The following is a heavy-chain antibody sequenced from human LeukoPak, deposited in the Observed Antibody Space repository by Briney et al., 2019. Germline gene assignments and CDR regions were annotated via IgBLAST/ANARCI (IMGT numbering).Heavy chain of an antibody. CDR1: GYSFTSYW. V-gene: IGHV5-51*01. CDR3: VRRPFDFWSGYLGRDAFDI. D-gene: IGHD3-3*01. J-gene: IGHJ3*02. Sequence: GESLKISCKGSGYSFTSYWIGWVRQMPGKGLEWMGIIYPGDSDTRYSPSFQGQVTISADKSISTAYLQWSSLKASDTAMYYCVRRPFDFWSGYLGRDAFDIWGQGTMVTVSS. CDR2: IYPGDSDT.